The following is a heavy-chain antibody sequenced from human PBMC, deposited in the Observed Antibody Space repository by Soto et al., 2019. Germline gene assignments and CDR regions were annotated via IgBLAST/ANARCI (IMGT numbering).Heavy chain of an antibody. V-gene: IGHV1-3*01. CDR3: ARTGSSSWFWFDP. CDR2: INAGDDST. Sequence: ASVKVSCKASGYTFTNYAIHWVRQAPGQRLEWMGWINAGDDSTKYSQKLQGRVTITRDTPANTVYMQLNSLRSEDTAMYYCARTGSSSWFWFDPWGQGTLVTVSS. J-gene: IGHJ5*02. D-gene: IGHD6-13*01. CDR1: GYTFTNYA.